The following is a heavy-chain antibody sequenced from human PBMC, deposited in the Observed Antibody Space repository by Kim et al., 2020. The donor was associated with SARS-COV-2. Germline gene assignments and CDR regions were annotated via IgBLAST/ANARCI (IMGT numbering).Heavy chain of an antibody. Sequence: GGSLRLSCAASGFTFSSYAMSWVRQAPGKGLEWVSAISGSGGSTYYADSVKGRFTISRDNSKNTLYLQMNSLRAEDTAVYYCAKDWVVERRPRPSGRGWWGQGTLVTVSS. D-gene: IGHD1-1*01. CDR1: GFTFSSYA. CDR3: AKDWVVERRPRPSGRGW. CDR2: ISGSGGST. V-gene: IGHV3-23*01. J-gene: IGHJ4*02.